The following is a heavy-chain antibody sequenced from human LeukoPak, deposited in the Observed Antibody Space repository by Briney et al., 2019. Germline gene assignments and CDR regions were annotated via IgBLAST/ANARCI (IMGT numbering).Heavy chain of an antibody. Sequence: PGGSLRLSCAASGFTFSSYWMSWVRQAPGKGLEWVANIKQDGSEKYYVDSVKGRFTISRDNANNSLYLQMNSLRAEDTAVYYCATPLDYYDRSDSHQGGDWGQGTLVTVSS. D-gene: IGHD3-22*01. V-gene: IGHV3-7*03. CDR3: ATPLDYYDRSDSHQGGD. J-gene: IGHJ4*02. CDR2: IKQDGSEK. CDR1: GFTFSSYW.